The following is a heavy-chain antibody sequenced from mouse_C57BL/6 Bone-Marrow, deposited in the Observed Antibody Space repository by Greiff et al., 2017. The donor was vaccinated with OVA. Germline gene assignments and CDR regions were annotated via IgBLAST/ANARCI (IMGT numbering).Heavy chain of an antibody. CDR3: ARRSKRWLVFDY. J-gene: IGHJ2*01. V-gene: IGHV1-4*01. CDR1: GYTFTSYT. CDR2: INPSSGYT. D-gene: IGHD2-3*01. Sequence: VQLQQSGAELARPGASVKMSCKASGYTFTSYTMHWVKQRPGQGLEWIGYINPSSGYTKYNQKFKGKATLTADKSSSTAYMQLSSLTSEDSAIYYCARRSKRWLVFDYWGQGTTLTVSS.